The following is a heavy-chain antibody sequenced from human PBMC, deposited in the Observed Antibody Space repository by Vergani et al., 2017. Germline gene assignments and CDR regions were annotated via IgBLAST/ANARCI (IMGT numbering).Heavy chain of an antibody. Sequence: QVQLVESGGGVVQPGGSLRLSCAASGFTFSSYGMHWVRQAPGKGLEWVAFIRYDGSNKYYADSVKGRFTISRDNSKNTLYLQMNSLRAEDTAVYYCAKAYCSSTSCAYYYYYYMDVWGKXP. J-gene: IGHJ6*03. V-gene: IGHV3-30*02. CDR2: IRYDGSNK. CDR3: AKAYCSSTSCAYYYYYYMDV. CDR1: GFTFSSYG. D-gene: IGHD2-2*01.